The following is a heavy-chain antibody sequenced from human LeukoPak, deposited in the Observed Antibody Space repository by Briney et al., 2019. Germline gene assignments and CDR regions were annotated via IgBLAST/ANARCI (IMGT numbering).Heavy chain of an antibody. Sequence: GGSLRLSCAASGFTFSNAWMHWVRQAPGKGLEWVGRIRSKTDGGTTKGRFTISRDDSKTTLYPQMNSLKTEDTAVYYCTAYGLDYWGQGTLVTVSS. CDR3: TAYGLDY. V-gene: IGHV3-15*01. CDR2: IRSKTDGGTT. CDR1: GFTFSNAW. D-gene: IGHD4-17*01. J-gene: IGHJ4*02.